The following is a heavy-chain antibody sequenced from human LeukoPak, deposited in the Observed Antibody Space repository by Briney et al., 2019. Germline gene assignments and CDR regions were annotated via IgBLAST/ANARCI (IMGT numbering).Heavy chain of an antibody. CDR3: ARDQGYGMDV. Sequence: SETLSLTCTVSGGSISSGGYYWSWIRQHPGKGLEWIGYIYYSGSTNYNPSLKSRVTISVDTSKNQFSLNLSSVTAADTAVYYCARDQGYGMDVWGQGTTVTVSS. CDR2: IYYSGST. J-gene: IGHJ6*02. V-gene: IGHV4-61*08. CDR1: GGSISSGGYY.